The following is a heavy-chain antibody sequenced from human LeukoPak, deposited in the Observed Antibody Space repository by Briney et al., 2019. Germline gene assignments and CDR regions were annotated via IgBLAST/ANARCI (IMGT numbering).Heavy chain of an antibody. D-gene: IGHD6-19*01. CDR1: GFTFSSYA. CDR2: ISGSGGST. Sequence: PGGSLRLSCAASGFTFSSYAVSWVRQAPGKGLEWVSAISGSGGSTYYADSVKGRFTISRDNSKNTLYLQMNSLRAEDTAVYYCAKDSSGWFVYQKHHDAFDIWGQGTMVTVSS. J-gene: IGHJ3*02. V-gene: IGHV3-23*01. CDR3: AKDSSGWFVYQKHHDAFDI.